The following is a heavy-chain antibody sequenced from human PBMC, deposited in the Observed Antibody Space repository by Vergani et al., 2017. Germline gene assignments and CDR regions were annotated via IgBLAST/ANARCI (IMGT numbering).Heavy chain of an antibody. D-gene: IGHD3-10*01. J-gene: IGHJ6*02. CDR3: ARDHYYGSGSYYNGYYYYGMDV. CDR2: IYSSGST. CDR1: GGSISSGSYY. Sequence: QVQLQESGPGLVKPSQTLSLTCTVSGGSISSGSYYWSWIRQPAGKGLEWIGRIYSSGSTNYNPSLKSLVTISVDTSKNQFSLKLSSVTAADTAVYYCARDHYYGSGSYYNGYYYYGMDVWGQGTTVTVSS. V-gene: IGHV4-61*02.